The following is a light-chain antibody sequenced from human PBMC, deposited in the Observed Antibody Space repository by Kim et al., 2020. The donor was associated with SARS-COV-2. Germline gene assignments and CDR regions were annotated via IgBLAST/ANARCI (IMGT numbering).Light chain of an antibody. CDR2: EDD. J-gene: IGLJ2*01. CDR1: SGGIDTNY. Sequence: NFMLTQPHSVSASPGKTVTISCTRSSGGIDTNYVQWYQQRPGSDPTTVIYEDDQRPSGVPDRFSASVDTSSNSASLVISGLKAEDEADYYCQSYDTTTDHVIFGGGTQLTVL. V-gene: IGLV6-57*03. CDR3: QSYDTTTDHVI.